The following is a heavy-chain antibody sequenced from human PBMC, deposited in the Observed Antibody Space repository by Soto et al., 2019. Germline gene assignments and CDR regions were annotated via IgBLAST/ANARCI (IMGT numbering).Heavy chain of an antibody. J-gene: IGHJ5*02. CDR2: INAGNGNT. Sequence: ASVKVSCKASGYTFTGYAMHWVRQAPGQRLEWMGWINAGNGNTKYSQKFQGRVTITRDTSTSTAYMELSSLRSEDTAVYYCARDDSSSWYWFDPWGQGTLVTVSS. V-gene: IGHV1-3*01. D-gene: IGHD6-13*01. CDR3: ARDDSSSWYWFDP. CDR1: GYTFTGYA.